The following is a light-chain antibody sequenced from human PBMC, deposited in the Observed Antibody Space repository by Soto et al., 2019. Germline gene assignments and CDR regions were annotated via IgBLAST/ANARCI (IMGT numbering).Light chain of an antibody. V-gene: IGKV3-11*01. Sequence: EIVLTQSPATLSLSPGERATLSCRASQSVSSYLARYQQKPGQAPSLLIYDASNRATGIPARLSGSGSGTDFTLTLSSLEPEDFAVYYCPQRSNWPTFGQGTKREIK. CDR3: PQRSNWPT. J-gene: IGKJ2*01. CDR2: DAS. CDR1: QSVSSY.